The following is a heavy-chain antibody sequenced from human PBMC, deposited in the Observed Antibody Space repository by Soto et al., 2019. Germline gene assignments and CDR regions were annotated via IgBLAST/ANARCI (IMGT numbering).Heavy chain of an antibody. CDR1: CGSISSYY. D-gene: IGHD1-7*01. CDR3: ARDLNSNSSYRWFEP. J-gene: IGHJ5*02. V-gene: IGHV4-4*07. CDR2: NYTSGST. Sequence: SETLSLTCTVSCGSISSYYGSCIRHPARKVPAWSGRNYTSGSTHYNPSLKSRVTMSVDTYKNQFSLKVTSPTAADSAVYYCARDLNSNSSYRWFEPGGKGTLVT.